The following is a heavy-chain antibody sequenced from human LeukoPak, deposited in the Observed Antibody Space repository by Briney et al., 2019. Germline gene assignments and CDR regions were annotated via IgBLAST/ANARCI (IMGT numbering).Heavy chain of an antibody. V-gene: IGHV3-48*02. J-gene: IGHJ3*02. Sequence: PGGSLRLSCVASGFTLSTYSMNWVRQAQGKGLEWVSYISSRSNAIYYADSVKGRFTISRDNAKNSLYLQMNSLRDEDTAVYYCARPGNDAFDIWGQGTMVTVSS. CDR1: GFTLSTYS. CDR2: ISSRSNAI. CDR3: ARPGNDAFDI.